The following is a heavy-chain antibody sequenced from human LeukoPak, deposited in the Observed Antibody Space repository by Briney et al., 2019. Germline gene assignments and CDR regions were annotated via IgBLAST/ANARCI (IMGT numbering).Heavy chain of an antibody. CDR3: ARDAGNCTGSSCCYFDY. CDR1: VYTFTVYY. CDR2: INLNSGGT. Sequence: ASVKLSCNATVYTFTVYYKHWVRQAPGQGLEWMGWINLNSGGTNFAQRFQGRVTMTRDTSISTAYMDLSRLISDDTAVYYCARDAGNCTGSSCCYFDYWCQGTLVTVSS. D-gene: IGHD2-15*01. V-gene: IGHV1-2*02. J-gene: IGHJ4*02.